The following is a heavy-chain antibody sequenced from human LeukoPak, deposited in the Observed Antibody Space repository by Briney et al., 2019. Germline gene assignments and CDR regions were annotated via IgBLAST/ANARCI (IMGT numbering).Heavy chain of an antibody. CDR3: ARDRSPRGFDS. V-gene: IGHV3-21*01. D-gene: IGHD3-10*01. Sequence: GGSLRLSCAASGFTFSSYSMNWVRQAPGKGLEWVSSITSSSSYIYYADSVKGRFTISRDNAKNSLYLQMNSLRAEDTAVYYCARDRSPRGFDSWGQGTLVTVSS. CDR1: GFTFSSYS. CDR2: ITSSSSYI. J-gene: IGHJ4*02.